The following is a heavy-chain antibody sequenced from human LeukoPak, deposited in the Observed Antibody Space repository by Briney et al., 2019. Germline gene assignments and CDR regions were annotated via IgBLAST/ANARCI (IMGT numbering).Heavy chain of an antibody. CDR1: GFTFSSYG. CDR3: ARAYYYGSGSYSAFDY. Sequence: GGSLRLSCAASGFTFSSYGMHWVRQAPGKGLEWVAVIWYDGSNKYYADSVKGRFTISRDNSKNTLYLQMNSLRAEDTAVYYCARAYYYGSGSYSAFDYWGQGTLSPSPQ. CDR2: IWYDGSNK. J-gene: IGHJ4*02. V-gene: IGHV3-33*01. D-gene: IGHD3-10*01.